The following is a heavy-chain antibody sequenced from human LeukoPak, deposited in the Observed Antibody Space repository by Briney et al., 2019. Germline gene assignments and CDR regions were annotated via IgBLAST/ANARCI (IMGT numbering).Heavy chain of an antibody. Sequence: GGSLRLSCAASGFTFDDYAMHWVRQAPGKGLEWVSSISWDGGTTYYADSVKGRFTISRDNSKNSLYLQMNSLRAEDTALYYCAKDMRGGSYNFDYWGQGTLVTVSS. J-gene: IGHJ4*02. CDR1: GFTFDDYA. CDR3: AKDMRGGSYNFDY. CDR2: ISWDGGTT. D-gene: IGHD1-26*01. V-gene: IGHV3-43D*03.